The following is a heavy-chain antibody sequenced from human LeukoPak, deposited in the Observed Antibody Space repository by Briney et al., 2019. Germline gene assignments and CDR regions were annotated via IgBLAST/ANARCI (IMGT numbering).Heavy chain of an antibody. J-gene: IGHJ4*02. CDR1: GFTVSTNY. CDR2: IHSGGNT. D-gene: IGHD3-10*01. CDR3: ASPTSLHYYGSGSYFLN. V-gene: IGHV3-66*01. Sequence: AGGSLRLSCAASGFTVSTNYMNWVRQAPGKGLEWVSVIHSGGNTYYAESVKGRFTISRDNSKNTLYLQMNSLRAEDTAVYYCASPTSLHYYGSGSYFLNWGQGTLVTVSS.